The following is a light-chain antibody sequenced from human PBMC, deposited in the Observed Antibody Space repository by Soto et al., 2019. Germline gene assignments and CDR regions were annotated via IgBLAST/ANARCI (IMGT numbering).Light chain of an antibody. CDR1: QTISSR. CDR2: KAS. Sequence: IQPTQSPSTLSGSLVDRLTIICRASQTISSRLAWYQQKTGKAPKLLIYKASTLKSGVPSRFSGSGSETEFTLTISSLQPDDFATYYCQHYNSYSFGQGTKVDIK. CDR3: QHYNSYS. J-gene: IGKJ1*01. V-gene: IGKV1-5*03.